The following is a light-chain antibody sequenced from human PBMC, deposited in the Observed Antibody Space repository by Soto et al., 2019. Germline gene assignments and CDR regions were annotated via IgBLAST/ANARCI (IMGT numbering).Light chain of an antibody. CDR1: SSNIGAGYD. CDR2: GNS. V-gene: IGLV1-40*01. CDR3: GSYGGRLSVLYV. J-gene: IGLJ1*01. Sequence: QSVLTQPPSVSGAPGQRVTISCTGSSSNIGAGYDVHWYQQLPGTAPKLLIYGNSNRPSGVPDRFSGSKSGTSASLAITGLQAVDEAVYYCGSYGGRLSVLYVFGTGTRVTVL.